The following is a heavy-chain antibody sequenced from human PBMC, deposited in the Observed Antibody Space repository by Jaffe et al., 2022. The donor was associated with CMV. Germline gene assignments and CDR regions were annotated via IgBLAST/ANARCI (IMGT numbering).Heavy chain of an antibody. V-gene: IGHV3-23*01. CDR3: ARGWLDS. CDR2: FSGSSSST. D-gene: IGHD6-19*01. CDR1: GFTLSSYP. J-gene: IGHJ4*02. Sequence: EVQLLQSGGGLIQPGGSLRLSCAASGFTLSSYPISWVRQAPGKGLEWVSGFSGSSSSTYYADSVKGRFTISRDNSENTLFLQMNSLKVEDTAVYYCARGWLDSWGQGTLVIVSS.